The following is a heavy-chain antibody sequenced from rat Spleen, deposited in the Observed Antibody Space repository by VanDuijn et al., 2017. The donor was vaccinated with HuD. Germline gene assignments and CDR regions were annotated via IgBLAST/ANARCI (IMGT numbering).Heavy chain of an antibody. Sequence: QVQLTESGPGLVQPSQTLSLTCTVSGLSLTSNSVSWIRQPPGKGLEWMGVMWSGGSTDYDSALKSRLSISRDTSKNQVFLKMNSLQSEDTSTYYCARASYTIARGYVMDAWGQGASVTVSS. D-gene: IGHD1-2*01. CDR2: MWSGGST. CDR1: GLSLTSNS. V-gene: IGHV2-47*01. J-gene: IGHJ4*01. CDR3: ARASYTIARGYVMDA.